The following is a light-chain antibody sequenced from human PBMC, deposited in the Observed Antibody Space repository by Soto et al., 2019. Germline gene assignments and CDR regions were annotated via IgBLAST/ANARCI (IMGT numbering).Light chain of an antibody. Sequence: QSVLAQPPSVXXXPGQKVTISCTGSSSNIGAGYDLHWYQQLPGTAPKLLLYGNSNRPSGVPDRFSGSKSGTSASLAITGLQAEDEADYYCQSYDSSLSAYVFGTGTKLTVL. CDR1: SSNIGAGYD. CDR2: GNS. CDR3: QSYDSSLSAYV. J-gene: IGLJ1*01. V-gene: IGLV1-40*01.